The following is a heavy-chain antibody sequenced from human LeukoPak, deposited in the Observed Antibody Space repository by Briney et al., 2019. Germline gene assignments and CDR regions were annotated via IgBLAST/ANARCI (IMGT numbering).Heavy chain of an antibody. J-gene: IGHJ4*02. CDR3: VRDGEYRTGWYLY. CDR1: GFTFSDYS. V-gene: IGHV3-21*01. CDR2: ISSTSTYI. Sequence: PGGSLRLSCAPSGFTFSDYSMNWVRQPPGKGLEWVSSISSTSTYISYADSVKGRFTISRDNAKNSLYLQMNSLRAEDTAVYYCVRDGEYRTGWYLYWGQGTLVTVSS. D-gene: IGHD6-6*01.